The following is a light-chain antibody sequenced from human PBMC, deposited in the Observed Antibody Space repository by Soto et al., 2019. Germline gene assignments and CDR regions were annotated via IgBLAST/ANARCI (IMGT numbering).Light chain of an antibody. V-gene: IGKV3-15*01. CDR2: GTS. Sequence: EIVMTQSPATLSVSPGERATRSCRASQTIRSNLAWYQQKPGQSPSLLIYGTSTRASGIPARFSGSGSGTEFTLTISSLQSEDFAVYYCHQYNTWPLTFGPGTKVDIK. CDR1: QTIRSN. J-gene: IGKJ3*01. CDR3: HQYNTWPLT.